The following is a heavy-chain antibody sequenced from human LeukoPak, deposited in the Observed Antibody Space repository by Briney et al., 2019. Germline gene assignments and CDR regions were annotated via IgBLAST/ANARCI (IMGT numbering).Heavy chain of an antibody. CDR3: AEGAGHFQH. V-gene: IGHV3-30-3*02. Sequence: GRSLRLSCAASGFTFSSYAMHWVRQAPGKGLEWVAVISYDGSNKYYADSVKGRFTISRDNAKNSLYLQMNSLRAEDTAVYYCAEGAGHFQHWGQGTLVTVSS. CDR1: GFTFSSYA. J-gene: IGHJ1*01. CDR2: ISYDGSNK. D-gene: IGHD6-13*01.